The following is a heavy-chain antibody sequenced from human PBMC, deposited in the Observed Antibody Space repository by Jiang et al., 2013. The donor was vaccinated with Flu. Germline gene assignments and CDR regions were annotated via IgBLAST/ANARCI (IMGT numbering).Heavy chain of an antibody. CDR1: GGTFSSYA. V-gene: IGHV1-18*01. J-gene: IGHJ5*02. CDR2: ISIYTGDT. CDR3: ARGQAWFDR. Sequence: GAEVKKPGSSVKVSCKASGGTFSSYAITWVRQVPGQGLEWMGWISIYTGDTYYAQKFQGRVTMTTDTSTTTAYMELTSLRSDDTAKYYCARGQAWFDRWGQGTLVTVSS.